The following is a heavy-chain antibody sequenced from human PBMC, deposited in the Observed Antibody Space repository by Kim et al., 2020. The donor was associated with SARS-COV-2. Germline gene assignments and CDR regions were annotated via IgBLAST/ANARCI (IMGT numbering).Heavy chain of an antibody. V-gene: IGHV3-74*01. J-gene: IGHJ4*02. Sequence: GGSLRLSCAASGFTLSNYWMHWARQVPGKGLVWVARINYEGTLTNYGDSVRGRFTISRDNAKNTLYLQMNSLRVEDTAVYYCIRGGDYGGYWGQGTLVTVSS. CDR2: INYEGTLT. CDR1: GFTLSNYW. CDR3: IRGGDYGGY.